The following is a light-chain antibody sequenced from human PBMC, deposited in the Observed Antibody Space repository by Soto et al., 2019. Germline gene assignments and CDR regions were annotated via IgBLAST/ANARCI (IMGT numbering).Light chain of an antibody. CDR1: SSDVGSYNR. CDR2: EVS. V-gene: IGLV2-18*02. Sequence: QSVLTQPPSVSGSPGQSVTISCTGTSSDVGSYNRVSWYHQPPGTAPKLMISEVSNRPSGVPDRFSGSKSGNTASLTISVLQAEEEGDYYCSSYTSSSTFVFGGGTKLTVL. J-gene: IGLJ2*01. CDR3: SSYTSSSTFV.